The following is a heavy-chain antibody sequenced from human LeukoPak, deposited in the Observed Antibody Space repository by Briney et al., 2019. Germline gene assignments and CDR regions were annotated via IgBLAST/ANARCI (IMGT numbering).Heavy chain of an antibody. J-gene: IGHJ5*02. CDR1: GYTFTVYY. V-gene: IGHV1-2*02. Sequence: GASVTVSFTASGYTFTVYYMHWVRQAPGQGVEWMGWINPNSGGTNYAQKFQGRVTMTSDTSISTAYLQWSSLKASDTAMYYCARQRYYDSSGQFDPWGQGTLVTVSS. CDR2: INPNSGGT. D-gene: IGHD3-22*01. CDR3: ARQRYYDSSGQFDP.